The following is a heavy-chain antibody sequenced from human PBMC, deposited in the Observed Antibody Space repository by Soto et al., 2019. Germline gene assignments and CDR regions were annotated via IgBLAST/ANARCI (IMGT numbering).Heavy chain of an antibody. CDR3: ARGVVVVAATWFHP. V-gene: IGHV4-59*12. J-gene: IGHJ5*02. CDR2: IYYSGST. D-gene: IGHD2-15*01. CDR1: GGSISSYY. Sequence: SETLSLTCTVSGGSISSYYWSWIRQPPGKGLEWIGYIYYSGSTNYNPSLKSRVTISVDKSKNQFSLKLSSVTAADTAVYYCARGVVVVAATWFHPWGQGTLVTVP.